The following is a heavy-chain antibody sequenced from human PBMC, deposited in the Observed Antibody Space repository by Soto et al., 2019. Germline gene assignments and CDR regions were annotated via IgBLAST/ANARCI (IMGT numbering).Heavy chain of an antibody. D-gene: IGHD2-8*01. Sequence: GGSLRLSCAASGFTFSSYSMNWVRQAPGKGLEWVSSVSSSSSYIYYADSVKGRFTISRDNSKNSLSLQMNSLRAEDTALYYCVRDGGSHCNNGVCYTGYYFDYWGQGTLVTVSS. CDR1: GFTFSSYS. CDR2: VSSSSSYI. J-gene: IGHJ4*02. V-gene: IGHV3-21*01. CDR3: VRDGGSHCNNGVCYTGYYFDY.